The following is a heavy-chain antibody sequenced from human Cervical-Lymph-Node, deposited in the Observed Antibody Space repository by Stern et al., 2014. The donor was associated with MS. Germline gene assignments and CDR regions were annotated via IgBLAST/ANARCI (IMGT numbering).Heavy chain of an antibody. CDR2: IHSGGST. V-gene: IGHV4-39*02. Sequence: VHLVESGPGLVKPSETVSLTCSVSGGSVSSRSYYWGWIRQPPGKGLEWIGSIHSGGSTFYNPSLKSRVTISVVTSQNPFSLRLGPVTAADTAVYYCARRQGSTTFDYWGQGTLVTVSS. D-gene: IGHD1-14*01. CDR1: GGSVSSRSYY. CDR3: ARRQGSTTFDY. J-gene: IGHJ4*02.